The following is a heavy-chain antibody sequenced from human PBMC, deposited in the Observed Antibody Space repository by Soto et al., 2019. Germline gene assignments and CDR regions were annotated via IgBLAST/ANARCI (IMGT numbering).Heavy chain of an antibody. CDR2: INPNSGGT. CDR3: ARDLHPDPPLLYFDY. D-gene: IGHD1-26*01. J-gene: IGHJ4*02. CDR1: GYTFTGYY. V-gene: IGHV1-2*02. Sequence: QVQLVQSGAEVKKPGASVKVSCKASGYTFTGYYMHWVRQAPGQGLEWMGWINPNSGGTNYAQKFQGRVTMTRDTSISTAYMELSRLRSDDTAVYYCARDLHPDPPLLYFDYWGQGTLVTVSS.